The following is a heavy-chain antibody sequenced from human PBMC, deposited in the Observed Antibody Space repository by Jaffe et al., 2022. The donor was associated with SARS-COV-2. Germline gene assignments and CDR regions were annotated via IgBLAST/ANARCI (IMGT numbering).Heavy chain of an antibody. CDR2: ISSSGSTI. D-gene: IGHD4-17*01. V-gene: IGHV3-48*03. J-gene: IGHJ4*02. Sequence: EVQLVESGGGLVQPGGSLRLSCAASGFTFSSYEMNWVRQAPGKGLEWVSYISSSGSTIYYADSVKGRFTISRDNAKNSLYLQMNSLRAEDTAVYYCARVDLTTVTSDYWGQGTLVTVSS. CDR1: GFTFSSYE. CDR3: ARVDLTTVTSDY.